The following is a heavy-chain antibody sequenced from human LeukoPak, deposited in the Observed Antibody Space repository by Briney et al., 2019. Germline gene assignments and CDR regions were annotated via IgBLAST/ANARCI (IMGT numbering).Heavy chain of an antibody. CDR2: ISYDGSNK. Sequence: GGSLRLSCAASGFTFSSYGLHWVRQAPGKGLEWVAVISYDGSNKFYAESVKGRFTVPRDNSKNTLYLQMNSLRAEDTAVYYCAKASTGYSSGWYYYYGVDVWGQGTTVTVSS. CDR3: AKASTGYSSGWYYYYGVDV. V-gene: IGHV3-30*18. J-gene: IGHJ6*02. D-gene: IGHD6-19*01. CDR1: GFTFSSYG.